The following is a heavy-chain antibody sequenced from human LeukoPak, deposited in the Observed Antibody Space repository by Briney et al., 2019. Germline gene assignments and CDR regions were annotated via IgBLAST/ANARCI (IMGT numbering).Heavy chain of an antibody. CDR1: GFTFSSFW. D-gene: IGHD6-19*01. Sequence: GGSLRLSCAASGFTFSSFWMTWVRQAPGKGLEWVANIKEDGSQKYYVDSVKGRFTISRDNAKNSLFLPTNSLRVDDTAVYYCARDSGWFRFDYWGQGTLVTVSS. V-gene: IGHV3-7*03. CDR3: ARDSGWFRFDY. J-gene: IGHJ4*02. CDR2: IKEDGSQK.